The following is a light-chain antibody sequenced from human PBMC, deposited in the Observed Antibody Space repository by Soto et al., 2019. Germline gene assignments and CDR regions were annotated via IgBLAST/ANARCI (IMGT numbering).Light chain of an antibody. J-gene: IGKJ5*01. V-gene: IGKV3-11*01. CDR2: DAS. Sequence: VLTQSPGTLSLSPGERATLSCRASQSVSNNYLAWYQQKPDQAPRLLIYDASNRATGIPARFSGSGSGTDFTLTISSLEPEDFAVYYCQQRSNWPPITFGQGTRLEIK. CDR3: QQRSNWPPIT. CDR1: QSVSNNY.